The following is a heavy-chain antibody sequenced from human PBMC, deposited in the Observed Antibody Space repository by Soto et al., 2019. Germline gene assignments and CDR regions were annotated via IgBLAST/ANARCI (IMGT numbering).Heavy chain of an antibody. CDR2: ISSSSSYI. CDR3: ARDHPPRYCNGGSCSPVDY. D-gene: IGHD2-15*01. V-gene: IGHV3-21*01. CDR1: GFTFSSYS. J-gene: IGHJ4*02. Sequence: GSLRLSCAASGFTFSSYSMNWVRQAPGKGLEWVSSISSSSSYIYYADSVKGRFTISRDNAKNSLYLQMNSLRAEDTAVYYCARDHPPRYCNGGSCSPVDYWGQGTLVIVSS.